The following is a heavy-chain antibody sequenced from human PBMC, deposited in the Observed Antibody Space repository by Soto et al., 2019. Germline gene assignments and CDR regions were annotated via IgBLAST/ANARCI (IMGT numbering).Heavy chain of an antibody. CDR1: GFTFSSYE. CDR2: ISSSGSTI. Sequence: GGSLRLSCAASGFTFSSYEMNWVRQAPGKGLEWVSYISSSGSTIYYADSVKGRFTISRDNAKNSLYLQMNSLRAEDTAVYYCAVIGYCSGGSCYDYWGQGTLVTVSS. CDR3: AVIGYCSGGSCYDY. J-gene: IGHJ4*02. V-gene: IGHV3-48*03. D-gene: IGHD2-15*01.